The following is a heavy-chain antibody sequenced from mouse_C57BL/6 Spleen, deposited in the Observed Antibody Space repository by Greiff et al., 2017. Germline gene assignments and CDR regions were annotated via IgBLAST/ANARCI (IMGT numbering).Heavy chain of an antibody. D-gene: IGHD1-1*01. J-gene: IGHJ4*01. CDR2: INPNNGGT. CDR1: GYTFTDYY. CDR3: ARGGYGSSYLYAMDY. V-gene: IGHV1-26*01. Sequence: EVQLQQSGPELVKPGASVKISCKASGYTFTDYYMNWVKQSHGKSLEWIGDINPNNGGTSYNQKFKGKATLTVDKSSSTAYMELRSLTSEDSAVYYCARGGYGSSYLYAMDYWGQGTSVTVSS.